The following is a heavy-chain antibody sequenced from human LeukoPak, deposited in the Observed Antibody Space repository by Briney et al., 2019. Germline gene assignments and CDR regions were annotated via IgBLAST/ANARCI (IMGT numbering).Heavy chain of an antibody. V-gene: IGHV3-23*01. Sequence: GGSLRLSCATSGFTFNRHAMSWVRQAPGKGLEWVTGISGSGGSTYYADSVKGRFTISRDNSKNTVYLQLNSPRAEDTAVYYCAKDVRGGVTSSLFDYWGQGTLVTVSS. CDR3: AKDVRGGVTSSLFDY. D-gene: IGHD3-16*01. CDR2: ISGSGGST. J-gene: IGHJ4*02. CDR1: GFTFNRHA.